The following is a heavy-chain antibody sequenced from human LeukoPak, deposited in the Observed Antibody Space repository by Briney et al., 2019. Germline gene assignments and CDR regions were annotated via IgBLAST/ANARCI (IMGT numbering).Heavy chain of an antibody. D-gene: IGHD3-3*01. CDR3: ASSYDYDFWSGYCFDY. CDR2: IYDRGST. V-gene: IGHV4-39*01. J-gene: IGHJ4*02. CDR1: GGSISSSTYY. Sequence: SETLSLTCTVSGGSISSSTYYWGWIRQPPGKGLEWIGSIYDRGSTYYNPSLKSRVTISVDTSKNQFSLKLSSVTAADTAVYYCASSYDYDFWSGYCFDYWGQGTLVTVSS.